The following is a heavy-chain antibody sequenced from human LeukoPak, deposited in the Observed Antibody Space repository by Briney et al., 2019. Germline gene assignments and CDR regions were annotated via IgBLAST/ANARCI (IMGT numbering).Heavy chain of an antibody. CDR1: GYIFTDYY. J-gene: IGHJ4*02. CDR2: INPNSGGT. V-gene: IGHV1/OR15-1*04. D-gene: IGHD3-16*01. CDR3: ARDLGWYYYED. Sequence: GASVKVSCKASGYIFTDYYMHWVRQAPGQELGWMGRINPNSGGTNYAQKLQGRVTMTTDTSTSTAYMELRSLRSDDTAVYYCARDLGWYYYEDWGQGTLVTVSS.